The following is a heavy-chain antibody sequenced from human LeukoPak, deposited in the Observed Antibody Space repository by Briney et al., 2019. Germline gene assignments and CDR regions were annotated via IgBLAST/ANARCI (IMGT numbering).Heavy chain of an antibody. CDR2: ISSSSTI. Sequence: GGSLRLSCAASGFTFSSYSMNWVRQAPGKGLEWVSYISSSSTIYYADSVKGRFTISRDNAKNSLYLQMNSLRDEDTAVYYCAREDEGYSYGYDYWGQGTLVTVSS. V-gene: IGHV3-48*02. CDR1: GFTFSSYS. J-gene: IGHJ4*02. CDR3: AREDEGYSYGYDY. D-gene: IGHD5-18*01.